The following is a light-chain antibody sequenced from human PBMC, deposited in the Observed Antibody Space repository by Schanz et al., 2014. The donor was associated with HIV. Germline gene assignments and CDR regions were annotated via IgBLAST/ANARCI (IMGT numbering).Light chain of an antibody. Sequence: QSVLTQPASVSGSPGQSITISCTGTSSDIGGYNFVSWYRQHPGKAPQLMIYDVSHRPSGISSRFSGSKSGNTASLTVSGLQADDEADYYCSSYTSSSTDVVFGGGTKLTVL. CDR2: DVS. V-gene: IGLV2-14*03. J-gene: IGLJ2*01. CDR1: SSDIGGYNF. CDR3: SSYTSSSTDVV.